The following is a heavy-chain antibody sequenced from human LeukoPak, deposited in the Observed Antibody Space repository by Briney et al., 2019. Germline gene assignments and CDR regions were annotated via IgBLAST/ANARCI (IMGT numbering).Heavy chain of an antibody. Sequence: GASVKVSCKASGYTFTSYDISWVRQAPGQGLEWMGWISAYNGNTNYAQKLQGRVTMTTDTSTSTAFMELRSLRSDDTAVYYCARRGYDFWSGSNYYYYYMDVWGKGTTVTVPS. V-gene: IGHV1-18*01. CDR2: ISAYNGNT. D-gene: IGHD3-3*01. J-gene: IGHJ6*03. CDR1: GYTFTSYD. CDR3: ARRGYDFWSGSNYYYYYMDV.